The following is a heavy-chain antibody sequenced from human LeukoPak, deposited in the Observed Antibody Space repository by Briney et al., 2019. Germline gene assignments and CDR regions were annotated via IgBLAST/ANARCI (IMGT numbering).Heavy chain of an antibody. CDR1: GGSISRSNFY. CDR3: ARVVRSWYGSTQVEYFQH. J-gene: IGHJ1*01. CDR2: IHYSGST. Sequence: SETLSLTCTVSGGSISRSNFYWGWIRQPPGKGLEWIGSIHYSGSTYYNPSLKSRVTISVDTSKNQFPLKLSSVTAADTAVYYCARVVRSWYGSTQVEYFQHWGQGTLVTVSS. D-gene: IGHD6-13*01. V-gene: IGHV4-39*01.